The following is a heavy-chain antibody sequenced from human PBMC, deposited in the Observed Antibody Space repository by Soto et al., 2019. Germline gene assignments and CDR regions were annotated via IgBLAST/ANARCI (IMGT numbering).Heavy chain of an antibody. V-gene: IGHV1-69*12. CDR3: ARVREIATIEY. J-gene: IGHJ4*02. CDR2: IIPIFGTA. D-gene: IGHD2-21*01. Sequence: QVQLVQSGAEVKKPRSSVKVSCKASGGTFSSYAISWVRQAPGHGLEWMGGIIPIFGTANYSQKIQGRVTNTAYESTSRAYMELSSLRSEDTAVYYWARVREIATIEYWGQGTLVTVSS. CDR1: GGTFSSYA.